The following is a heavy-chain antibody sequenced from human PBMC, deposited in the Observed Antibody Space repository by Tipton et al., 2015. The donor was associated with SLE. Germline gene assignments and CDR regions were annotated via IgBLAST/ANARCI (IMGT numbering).Heavy chain of an antibody. CDR2: IYYSGRT. CDR3: ARQGAAVTMSGWFDP. Sequence: SGGSIGSRSHYWGWIRQIPGKGLEWIGSIYYSGRTYYNPSLRSRVTVSVDTSKNQFSLNLKSVTAADTAVYYCARQGAAVTMSGWFDPWGQGTLVTVSS. D-gene: IGHD4-17*01. CDR1: GGSIGSRSHY. V-gene: IGHV4-39*01. J-gene: IGHJ5*02.